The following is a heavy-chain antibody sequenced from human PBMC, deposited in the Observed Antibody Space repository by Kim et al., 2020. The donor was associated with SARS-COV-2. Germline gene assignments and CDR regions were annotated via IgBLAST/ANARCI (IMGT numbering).Heavy chain of an antibody. J-gene: IGHJ3*02. CDR3: SRSLGVWVSDI. Sequence: GGSLRLSCAASGFTFSDTPMHWVRQASGKGLEWLGHIRTKANNYATAYAASLKGRFTISRDDSENTAYLQMSSLKTEDTAVYYCSRSLGVWVSDIWGQGTMVTVSS. CDR2: IRTKANNYAT. D-gene: IGHD3-3*01. V-gene: IGHV3-73*01. CDR1: GFTFSDTP.